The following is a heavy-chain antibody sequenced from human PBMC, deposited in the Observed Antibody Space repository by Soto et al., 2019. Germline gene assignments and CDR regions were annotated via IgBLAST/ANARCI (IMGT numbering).Heavy chain of an antibody. J-gene: IGHJ6*03. CDR3: ARLHHYYMDV. Sequence: SETLSLTCTVSGGSISSSSYYWGWIRQPPGKGLEWIGSIYYSGSTYYNPSLKSRVTISVDTSKNQFSLKLSSVTAADTAVYYCARLHHYYMDVWGKGTTVTVSS. CDR2: IYYSGST. CDR1: GGSISSSSYY. V-gene: IGHV4-39*01.